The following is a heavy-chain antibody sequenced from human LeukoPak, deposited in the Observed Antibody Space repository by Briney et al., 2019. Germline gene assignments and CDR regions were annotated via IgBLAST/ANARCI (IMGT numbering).Heavy chain of an antibody. D-gene: IGHD4-17*01. CDR1: GGTFSGYA. V-gene: IGHV1-69*05. CDR2: LIPIFGTA. Sequence: SVKVSCKASGGTFSGYAISWVRQAPGQGLEWMGRLIPIFGTAHYAQKFQGRVTITTHESTSTAYMELSSLRSEDTAVYYCGRVYPPYGDYEVFLSDPSGPGTLLTVSS. J-gene: IGHJ5*02. CDR3: GRVYPPYGDYEVFLSDP.